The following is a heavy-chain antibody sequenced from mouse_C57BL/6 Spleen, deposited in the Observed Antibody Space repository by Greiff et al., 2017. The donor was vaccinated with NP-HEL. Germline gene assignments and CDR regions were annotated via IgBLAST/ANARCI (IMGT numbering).Heavy chain of an antibody. CDR2: IDPETGGT. Sequence: QVQLQQSGAELVRPGASVTLSCKASGYTFTDYEMHWVKQTPVHGLEWIGAIDPETGGTAYNQKFKGKAILTADKSSSTAYMELRSLTSEDSAVYDCTRDGNYRNFDYWGQGTTLTVSS. V-gene: IGHV1-15*01. CDR1: GYTFTDYE. CDR3: TRDGNYRNFDY. J-gene: IGHJ2*01. D-gene: IGHD2-1*01.